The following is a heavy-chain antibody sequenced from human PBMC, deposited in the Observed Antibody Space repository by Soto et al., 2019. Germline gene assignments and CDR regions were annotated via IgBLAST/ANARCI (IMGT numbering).Heavy chain of an antibody. Sequence: SETLSLTCTVSGGSISSHYWGWIRQPPGKGLEWIESIYYSGSTYYNPSLKSRVTISVDTSKNQFSLKLSSVTAADTAVYYCARHVESGSYYWVVPYYFDYWGQGTLVTVSS. D-gene: IGHD1-26*01. V-gene: IGHV4-39*01. J-gene: IGHJ4*02. CDR1: GGSISSHY. CDR2: IYYSGST. CDR3: ARHVESGSYYWVVPYYFDY.